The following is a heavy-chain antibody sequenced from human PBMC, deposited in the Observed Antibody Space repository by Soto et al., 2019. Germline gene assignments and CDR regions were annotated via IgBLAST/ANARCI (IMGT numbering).Heavy chain of an antibody. V-gene: IGHV4-30-4*01. J-gene: IGHJ6*02. D-gene: IGHD2-2*01. CDR1: GGSISSGDYY. CDR3: ARRARLVPPFEYGMDV. CDR2: IYYSGST. Sequence: QVQLRESGPGLVKTSQTQSLTCTVSGGSISSGDYYWSWIRQPPGKGLEWIGYIYYSGSTYYNPSLKSRVTISVDTSKNQFSLKLSSVTAADSAVYYCARRARLVPPFEYGMDVWGQGTTVTVSS.